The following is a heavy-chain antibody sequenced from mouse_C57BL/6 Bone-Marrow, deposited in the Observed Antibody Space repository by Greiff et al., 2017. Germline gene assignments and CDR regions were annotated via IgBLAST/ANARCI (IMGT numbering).Heavy chain of an antibody. Sequence: LEESGAELARPGASVKMSCKASGYTFTSYTMHWVKQRPGQGLEWIGYINPSSGYTKYNQKFKDKATLTADKSSSTAYMQLSSLTSGDSAVYYCATNWGFDYWGQGTTLTVSS. CDR2: INPSSGYT. CDR3: ATNWGFDY. V-gene: IGHV1-4*01. D-gene: IGHD4-1*01. J-gene: IGHJ2*01. CDR1: GYTFTSYT.